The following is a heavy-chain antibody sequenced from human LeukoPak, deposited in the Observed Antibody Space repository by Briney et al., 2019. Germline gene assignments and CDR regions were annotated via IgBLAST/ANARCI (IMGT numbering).Heavy chain of an antibody. CDR1: GFTFSSYW. V-gene: IGHV3-7*01. Sequence: GGSLRLSCAASGFTFSSYWMSWVRQAPGKGLEWVASIKQDRSEKYYVDSVKGRFTISRDSAKNSLYLQMNSLRAEDTAVYYCARDQKRWELLFDYWGHGTLVTVSS. D-gene: IGHD1-26*01. CDR3: ARDQKRWELLFDY. CDR2: IKQDRSEK. J-gene: IGHJ4*01.